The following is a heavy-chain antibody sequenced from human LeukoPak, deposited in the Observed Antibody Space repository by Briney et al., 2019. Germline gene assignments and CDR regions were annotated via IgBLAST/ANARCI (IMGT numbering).Heavy chain of an antibody. V-gene: IGHV4-31*03. CDR3: ARELVSLGYFDY. CDR2: IYYSGST. D-gene: IGHD3-16*02. Sequence: SETLSLTCTVTGGSISSGGYYWSWIRQHPGKGLEWIGYIYYSGSTYYNASLKSRVSISVDTSKNQFSLKLSSVTAADTAVYYCARELVSLGYFDYWGQGALVTVSS. J-gene: IGHJ4*02. CDR1: GGSISSGGYY.